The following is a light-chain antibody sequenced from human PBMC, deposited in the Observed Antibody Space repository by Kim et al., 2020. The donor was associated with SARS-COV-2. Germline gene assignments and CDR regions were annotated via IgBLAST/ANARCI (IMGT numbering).Light chain of an antibody. V-gene: IGLV2-11*01. CDR1: SSYVGGYNY. CDR2: DVS. J-gene: IGLJ3*02. CDR3: CSYAGSYTWV. Sequence: GQSGTPSCTGPSSYVGGYNYVSWYQQHPGKAPKLMIYDVSKRPSGVPDRFSGSKSGNTASLTISGLQAEDEADYYCCSYAGSYTWVFGGGTQLTVL.